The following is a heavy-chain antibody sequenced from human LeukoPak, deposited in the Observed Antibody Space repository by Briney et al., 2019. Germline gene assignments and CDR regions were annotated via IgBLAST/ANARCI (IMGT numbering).Heavy chain of an antibody. J-gene: IGHJ4*02. CDR3: ARDLMGIAYRGAFYY. V-gene: IGHV3-23*01. CDR2: IGGSGVSI. Sequence: GGTLRLSCGASGFTFSSYAMSWVRQAPGKGLEWVSAIGGSGVSIFYADSVKGRFTISRDNAKNSLYLQMNSLRAEDAAVYYCARDLMGIAYRGAFYYWGQGTLVTVSS. D-gene: IGHD6-13*01. CDR1: GFTFSSYA.